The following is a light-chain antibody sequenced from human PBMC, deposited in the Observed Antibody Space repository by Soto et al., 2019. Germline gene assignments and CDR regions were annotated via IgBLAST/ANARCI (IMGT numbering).Light chain of an antibody. CDR2: EVT. CDR1: SSDVGGGYNY. J-gene: IGLJ2*01. CDR3: SSYAGSNNLI. V-gene: IGLV2-8*01. Sequence: QSALTQPPSAPGSPGQSVTISCTGTSSDVGGGYNYVSWYQHHPGKAPKLMIYEVTKRPSGVPDRFSGSKSGDTASLTGSGLQAEDEGDYFCSSYAGSNNLIFGGGTKLTVL.